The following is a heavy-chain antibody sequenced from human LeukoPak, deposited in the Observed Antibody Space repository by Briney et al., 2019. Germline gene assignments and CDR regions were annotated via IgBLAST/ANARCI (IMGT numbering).Heavy chain of an antibody. CDR1: GFTFSSYA. J-gene: IGHJ3*02. Sequence: GGSLRLSCAASGFTFSSYAMSWVRQAPGKGLEWVSAISGSGGSTYYADSVKGRFTISRDNSKNTLYLQMNSLRAEDTAVYYCAKNSDSSGYYHLGAFDIWGQGTMVTVSS. D-gene: IGHD3-22*01. V-gene: IGHV3-23*01. CDR3: AKNSDSSGYYHLGAFDI. CDR2: ISGSGGST.